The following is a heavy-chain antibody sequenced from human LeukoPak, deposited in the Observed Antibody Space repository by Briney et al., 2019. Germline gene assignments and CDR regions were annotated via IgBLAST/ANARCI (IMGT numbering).Heavy chain of an antibody. Sequence: GGSLRLSCAASGFTFSNYWMSWVRQAPGKGLEWVANIRQDGSEKYYVDSVKGRFTISRDNAKSSLYLHMNSLRAEDTAVYYCAKYQWLCCDSWGQGSLVTVSS. J-gene: IGHJ4*02. V-gene: IGHV3-7*05. D-gene: IGHD6-19*01. CDR1: GFTFSNYW. CDR2: IRQDGSEK. CDR3: AKYQWLCCDS.